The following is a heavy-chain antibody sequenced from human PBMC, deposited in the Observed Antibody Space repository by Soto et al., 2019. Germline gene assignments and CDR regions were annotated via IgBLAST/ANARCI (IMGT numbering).Heavy chain of an antibody. J-gene: IGHJ5*02. CDR3: AKSNWFDP. CDR1: GFTFSSYG. Sequence: GGSLRLSCAASGFTFSSYGMHWVRQAPGKGLEWVAVISYDGSNKYYADSVKGRFTISRDNSKNTLYLQMNSLRAEDTAVYYCAKSNWFDPWGQGTLVTVSS. CDR2: ISYDGSNK. V-gene: IGHV3-30*18.